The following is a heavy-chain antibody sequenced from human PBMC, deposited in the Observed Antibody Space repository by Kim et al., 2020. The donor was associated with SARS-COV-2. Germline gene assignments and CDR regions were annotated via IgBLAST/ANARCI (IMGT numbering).Heavy chain of an antibody. V-gene: IGHV4-39*01. J-gene: IGHJ6*02. D-gene: IGHD3-10*01. Sequence: SETLSLTCTVSGGSISTSTYYWGWIRQPPGKGLEWIGTIYFTGKTYYNPSLESRVTISVDRSKNQFSLKLRSMTDADTAVYYCAKHLPDKQISGFGSSYKYGTDVWGPGTTVTVSS. CDR2: IYFTGKT. CDR1: GGSISTSTYY. CDR3: AKHLPDKQISGFGSSYKYGTDV.